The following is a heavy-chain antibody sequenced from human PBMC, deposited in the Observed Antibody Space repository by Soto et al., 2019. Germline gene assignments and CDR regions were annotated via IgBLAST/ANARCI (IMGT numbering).Heavy chain of an antibody. D-gene: IGHD1-7*01. V-gene: IGHV5-10-1*01. CDR2: IDPRDSYT. J-gene: IGHJ5*02. CDR3: AREKSDLELFNWLDP. Sequence: GESLKISCEASGYSCTTYWISWVRQMPGKGLEWMGAIDPRDSYTKYSPSFQGHVTISVDKSISTAYLQWNSLKASDTAIYYCAREKSDLELFNWLDPWGQGTLVTVS. CDR1: GYSCTTYW.